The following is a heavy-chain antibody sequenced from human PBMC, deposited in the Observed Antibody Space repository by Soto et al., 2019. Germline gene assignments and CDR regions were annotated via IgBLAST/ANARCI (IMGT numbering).Heavy chain of an antibody. CDR2: ISAYNGNT. J-gene: IGHJ5*02. D-gene: IGHD3-3*01. CDR3: GRARGLRFLEWPPGS. CDR1: GYTFTSYC. Sequence: ASVKVSCNASGYTFTSYCISWVRQAPGQGLEWMGWISAYNGNTNYAQKLQGRVTMTIDTSTSTAYMELRSLRSDDTAVYYCGRARGLRFLEWPPGSWGQGTLGNVST. V-gene: IGHV1-18*01.